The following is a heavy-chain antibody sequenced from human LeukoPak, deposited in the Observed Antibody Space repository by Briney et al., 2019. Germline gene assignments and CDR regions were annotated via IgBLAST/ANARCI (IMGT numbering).Heavy chain of an antibody. D-gene: IGHD4-23*01. V-gene: IGHV1-8*01. CDR2: MNPNSGNT. CDR1: GYTFTSYD. J-gene: IGHJ1*01. Sequence: GASVKVSCKASGYTFTSYDINWVRQATGQGLEWMGWMNPNSGNTGYAQKFQGRVTMTRNTSISTAYMELRSLRSDDTAVYYCARATPPDNYGGNALPFQHWGQGTLVTVSS. CDR3: ARATPPDNYGGNALPFQH.